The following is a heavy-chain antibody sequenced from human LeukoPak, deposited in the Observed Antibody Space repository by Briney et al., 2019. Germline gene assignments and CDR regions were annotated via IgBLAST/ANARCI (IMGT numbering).Heavy chain of an antibody. J-gene: IGHJ5*02. CDR3: ARDAESRNWFDP. CDR2: INPNSGGT. Sequence: ASAKVSCKASGYTFTGYYIHWVRQAPGQGLEWMGWINPNSGGTTYAQKFQGRVTMTRDTSISAAYMELSRLRSDDTAVYYCARDAESRNWFDPWGQGTLVTVSS. V-gene: IGHV1-2*02. CDR1: GYTFTGYY.